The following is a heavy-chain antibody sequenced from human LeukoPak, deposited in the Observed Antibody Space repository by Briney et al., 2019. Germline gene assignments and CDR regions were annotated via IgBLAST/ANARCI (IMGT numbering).Heavy chain of an antibody. J-gene: IGHJ4*02. CDR1: GFTFSTYA. CDR2: VSNDAYNK. CDR3: ARDFSGASRIDF. V-gene: IGHV3-30-3*01. Sequence: GGSLRLSCAASGFTFSTYAMHWVRQAPGKGLEWVAVVSNDAYNKYYSDSVKGRFTISRDNSRNTLYLQMNSLRPEDTAVYYCARDFSGASRIDFWGQGALLSGSS. D-gene: IGHD4/OR15-4a*01.